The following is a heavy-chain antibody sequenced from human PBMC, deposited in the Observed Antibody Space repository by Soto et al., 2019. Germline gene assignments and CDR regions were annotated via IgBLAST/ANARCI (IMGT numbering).Heavy chain of an antibody. CDR2: ISSSSTI. V-gene: IGHV3-48*01. Sequence: GGSLRLSCAASGFTFSNAWMNWVRQAPGKGLEWVSYISSSSTIYYADSVKGRFTISRDNAKNSLYLQMNSLRAEDTAVYYCASQSSEWLLFASWGQGTLVTVSS. J-gene: IGHJ4*02. CDR1: GFTFSNAW. D-gene: IGHD5-12*01. CDR3: ASQSSEWLLFAS.